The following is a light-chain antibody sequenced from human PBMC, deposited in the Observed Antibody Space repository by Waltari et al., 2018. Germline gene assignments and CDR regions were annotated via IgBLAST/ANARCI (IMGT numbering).Light chain of an antibody. CDR2: WAS. Sequence: DIVLTQSPDSLAVSLGESSTIHCTYSQSLLYGVNNQNYLGWYQLRPGQPPKLLIYWASTRESGVPDRFSGSGSGTDFTLNISSLQAEDVAVYYCHQSYTTPLTFGQGTKVEIK. J-gene: IGKJ1*01. CDR1: QSLLYGVNNQNY. CDR3: HQSYTTPLT. V-gene: IGKV4-1*01.